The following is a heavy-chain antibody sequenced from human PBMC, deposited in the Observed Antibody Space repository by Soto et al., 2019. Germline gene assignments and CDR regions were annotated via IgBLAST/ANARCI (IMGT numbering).Heavy chain of an antibody. V-gene: IGHV1-18*01. CDR3: ARDPYSRYEAGYYYGMDV. Sequence: QVQLVQSGAEVKKPGASVKVSCKASGYTFTSYGISWVRQAPGQGLEWMGWISAYNGNTNYAQKLKGRVTMTTDTSTSPAYRELRSLRSDDTAVYYCARDPYSRYEAGYYYGMDVWGQGTTVTVSS. CDR1: GYTFTSYG. D-gene: IGHD5-12*01. CDR2: ISAYNGNT. J-gene: IGHJ6*02.